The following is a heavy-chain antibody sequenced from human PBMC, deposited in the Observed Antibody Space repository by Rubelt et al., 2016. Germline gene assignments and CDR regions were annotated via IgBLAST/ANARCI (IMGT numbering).Heavy chain of an antibody. Sequence: QVQLQQWGAGLLKPSETLSLTCAVYGGSFSDYYWSWIRQPPGKGLEWSGEINHSGSTNYNPSLKSRVTGSLDTAKNQFSLKLSSMTAADTAMYYCAREVRSGEMDVWGQGTMVSVSS. D-gene: IGHD1-26*01. V-gene: IGHV4-34*01. CDR3: AREVRSGEMDV. CDR2: INHSGST. J-gene: IGHJ6*02. CDR1: GGSFSDYY.